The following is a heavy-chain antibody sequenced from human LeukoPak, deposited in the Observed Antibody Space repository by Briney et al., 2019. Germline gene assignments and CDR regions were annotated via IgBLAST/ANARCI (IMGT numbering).Heavy chain of an antibody. J-gene: IGHJ3*02. V-gene: IGHV3-21*01. CDR3: ARDRLPIPNLTAYCGGDCYSSNDAFDI. CDR2: ISSSSYI. CDR1: GFTFSRYS. D-gene: IGHD2-21*02. Sequence: PGGSLRLSCAASGFTFSRYSMIWVRQAPGKGLEWVSSISSSSYIYYADSVKGRFTISRDNAKNSLYLQMNSLRAEDTAVYYCARDRLPIPNLTAYCGGDCYSSNDAFDIWGQGTMVTVSS.